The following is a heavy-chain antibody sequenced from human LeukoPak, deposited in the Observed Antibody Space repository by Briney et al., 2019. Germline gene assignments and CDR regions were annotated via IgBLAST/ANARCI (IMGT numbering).Heavy chain of an antibody. Sequence: SETLSLTCAVSGGSISSSNWWSWVRQPPGKGLEWIGEIYHSGSTNYNPSLKSRVTISVDKSKNQFSLKLSSVTAADTAVYYCVRGPIAAAGTGGDYWGQGTLVTVSS. V-gene: IGHV4-4*02. J-gene: IGHJ4*02. CDR1: GGSISSSNW. CDR3: VRGPIAAAGTGGDY. D-gene: IGHD6-13*01. CDR2: IYHSGST.